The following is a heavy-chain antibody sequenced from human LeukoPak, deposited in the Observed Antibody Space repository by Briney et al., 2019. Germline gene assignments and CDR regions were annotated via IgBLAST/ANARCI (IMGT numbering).Heavy chain of an antibody. V-gene: IGHV3-74*01. D-gene: IGHD6-13*01. J-gene: IGHJ3*01. CDR3: AREEHRLAAAGTSAFDL. CDR1: GFTFSDYW. Sequence: PGGSLRLSCAASGFTFSDYWMHWVRQAPGKGLAWVSHINIDGGLTNYADSVKGRFTVSRDNARNTLYLQMSSLRAEDTAIYFCAREEHRLAAAGTSAFDLGGQGTLATVSP. CDR2: INIDGGLT.